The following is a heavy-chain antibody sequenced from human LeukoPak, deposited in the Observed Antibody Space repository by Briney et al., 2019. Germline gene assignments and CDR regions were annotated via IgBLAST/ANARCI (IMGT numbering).Heavy chain of an antibody. V-gene: IGHV3-21*01. J-gene: IGHJ1*01. CDR1: GFTFSSYS. D-gene: IGHD5-24*01. Sequence: GGSLRLSCAASGFTFSSYSMNWVRQAPGKGLEWVSSISSSSSYIYYADSVKGRFTISRDNAKNSLYLQMNSLRAEDTAVYYCARGAIEMATPPIKYFPHWGQGTLVTVSS. CDR3: ARGAIEMATPPIKYFPH. CDR2: ISSSSSYI.